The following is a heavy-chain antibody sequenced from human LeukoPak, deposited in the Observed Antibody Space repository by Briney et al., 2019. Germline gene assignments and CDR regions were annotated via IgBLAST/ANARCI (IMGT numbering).Heavy chain of an antibody. CDR3: ARAWQWLVLY. Sequence: NPSETLSLTCTVSGGSIRSFHWSWIRQSPGKGLEWIGYVYYSGSTNYNPSLKSRVAISVDTSKNQVSLRLSSVTTADSAVYYCARAWQWLVLYWGQGTLVTVSS. J-gene: IGHJ4*02. V-gene: IGHV4-59*12. D-gene: IGHD6-19*01. CDR2: VYYSGST. CDR1: GGSIRSFH.